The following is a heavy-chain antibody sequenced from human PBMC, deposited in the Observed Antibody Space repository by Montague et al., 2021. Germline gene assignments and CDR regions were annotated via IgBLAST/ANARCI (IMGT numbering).Heavy chain of an antibody. J-gene: IGHJ5*02. CDR2: FYYRGNT. CDR1: GGAISGHY. D-gene: IGHD2-15*01. Sequence: SKTLSLTCAVSGGAISGHYWSWIRQPPGKGLEWIGYFYYRGNTNYNPSLKSRVTISVDTSKNQFSLKLSSLTAADTAVYYCARGLRGGCGKWFDHWGQGTLVTVSS. CDR3: ARGLRGGCGKWFDH. V-gene: IGHV4-59*11.